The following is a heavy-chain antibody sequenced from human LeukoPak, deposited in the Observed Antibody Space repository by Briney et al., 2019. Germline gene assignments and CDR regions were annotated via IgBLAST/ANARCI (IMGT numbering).Heavy chain of an antibody. J-gene: IGHJ4*02. Sequence: ASVKVSCKASGDTFIRFGFSWVRQAPGQGPEWMGWISGYNGNTNYAQKFQGRVTMTTDTSTSTAYMELRSLRAEDTAVYYCAKGSDPFRWFGEFNVKLPRPIRHYYFDSWGQGTLVTVSS. CDR3: AKGSDPFRWFGEFNVKLPRPIRHYYFDS. D-gene: IGHD3-10*01. CDR2: ISGYNGNT. V-gene: IGHV1-18*01. CDR1: GDTFIRFG.